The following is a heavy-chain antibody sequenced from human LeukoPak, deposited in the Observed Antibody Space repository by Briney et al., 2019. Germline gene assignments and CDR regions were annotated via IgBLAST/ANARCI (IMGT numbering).Heavy chain of an antibody. CDR2: INHSGST. D-gene: IGHD5-24*01. CDR3: AGVREMATIGDAFDI. J-gene: IGHJ3*02. V-gene: IGHV4-34*01. CDR1: GGSISSYY. Sequence: SETLSLTCTVSGGSISSYYWSWIRQPPGKGLEWIGEINHSGSTNYNPSLKSRVTISVDTSKNQFSLKLSSVTAADTAVYYCAGVREMATIGDAFDIWGQGTMVTVSS.